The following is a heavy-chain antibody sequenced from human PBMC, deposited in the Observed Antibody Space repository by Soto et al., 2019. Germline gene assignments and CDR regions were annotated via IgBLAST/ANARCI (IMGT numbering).Heavy chain of an antibody. CDR2: IIPIFGTA. J-gene: IGHJ6*02. V-gene: IGHV1-69*13. CDR1: GGTFSSYA. Sequence: SVKGSCKASGGTFSSYAISWVRQAPGQGLEWMGGIIPIFGTANYAQKFQGRVTITADESTSTAYMELSSLRSEDTAVYYCARDRTGPYYYYGMDVWGQGTTVTVSS. CDR3: ARDRTGPYYYYGMDV. D-gene: IGHD4-17*01.